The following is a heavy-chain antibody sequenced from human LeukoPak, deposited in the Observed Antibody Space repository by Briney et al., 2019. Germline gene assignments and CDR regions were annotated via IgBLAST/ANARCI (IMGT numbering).Heavy chain of an antibody. J-gene: IGHJ4*02. CDR3: AKGGDRGTKFLDH. V-gene: IGHV3-21*01. CDR2: ISSSSSYI. D-gene: IGHD3-3*01. CDR1: GFTFSSYS. Sequence: TGGSLRLSCAASGFTFSSYSMNWVRQAPGKGLEWVSSISSSSSYIYYADSVKGRFTISRDNAKNSLYLQMNSLRAEDTAVYHCAKGGDRGTKFLDHWGQGTLVTVSS.